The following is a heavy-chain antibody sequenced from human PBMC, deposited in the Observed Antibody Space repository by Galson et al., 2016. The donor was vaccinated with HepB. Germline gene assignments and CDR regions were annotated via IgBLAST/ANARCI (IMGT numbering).Heavy chain of an antibody. Sequence: SLRLSCAASGFTFSSYSMNWVRQAPGKGLEWVSYISSNSSTIYYADSVKGRFTISRDNAKNSLYLQMNSLRDEDTAVYYCARDLSSGWYSPYYYYGMDVWGQGTTVTVSS. D-gene: IGHD6-19*01. V-gene: IGHV3-48*02. CDR1: GFTFSSYS. CDR3: ARDLSSGWYSPYYYYGMDV. J-gene: IGHJ6*02. CDR2: ISSNSSTI.